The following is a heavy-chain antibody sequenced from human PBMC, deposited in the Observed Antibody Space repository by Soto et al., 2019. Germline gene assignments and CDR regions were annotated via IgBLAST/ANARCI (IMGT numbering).Heavy chain of an antibody. CDR2: IIPILGIA. CDR3: ASPIVVAEQDWYFDL. Sequence: QVQLVQSGAEVKKPGSSVKVSCKASGGTFSSYTISWVRQAPGQGLAWMGRIIPILGIANYAQKFQGRVTITADKSTSTAYMELSSLRSEDTAVYYCASPIVVAEQDWYFDLWGRGTLVTVSS. D-gene: IGHD3-22*01. J-gene: IGHJ2*01. CDR1: GGTFSSYT. V-gene: IGHV1-69*02.